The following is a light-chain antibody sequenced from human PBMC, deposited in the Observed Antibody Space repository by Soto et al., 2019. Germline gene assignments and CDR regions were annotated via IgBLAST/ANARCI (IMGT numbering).Light chain of an antibody. CDR3: QQPYTTPRT. Sequence: DTQMTQSPSSXSASVGDRISITCRASQTVSTYLNWYQQKPGKAPTLLISATSTLQSGVPSRFSGSGSGTEFTLTITSLQPEDFATYYCQQPYTTPRTFGQGTKVDIK. V-gene: IGKV1-39*01. CDR1: QTVSTY. J-gene: IGKJ1*01. CDR2: ATS.